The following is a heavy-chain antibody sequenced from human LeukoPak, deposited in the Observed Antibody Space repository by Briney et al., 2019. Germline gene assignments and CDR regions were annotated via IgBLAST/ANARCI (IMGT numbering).Heavy chain of an antibody. CDR2: TCYRSKWYN. D-gene: IGHD1-26*01. Sequence: SQTLSLTCAISGDSVSSNSAAWKSIRQSPSRGIEWLGRTCYRSKWYNDYAVSVKSRITINPDTSKNQFSLQLNSVTPEDTAVYYCARARLESGSYYVHYWGQGTLVTVSS. V-gene: IGHV6-1*01. J-gene: IGHJ4*02. CDR1: GDSVSSNSAA. CDR3: ARARLESGSYYVHY.